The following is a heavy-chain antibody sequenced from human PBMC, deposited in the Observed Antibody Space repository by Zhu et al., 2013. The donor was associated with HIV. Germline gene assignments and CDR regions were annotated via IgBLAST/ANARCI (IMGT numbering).Heavy chain of an antibody. CDR1: GGTFSSYA. V-gene: IGHV1-69*06. J-gene: IGHJ4*02. D-gene: IGHD3-9*01. CDR2: IIPIFGTA. Sequence: QVQLVQSGAEVKKPGSSVKVSCKASGGTFSSYAISWVRQAPGQGLEWMGGIIPIFGTANYAQKFQGRVTITADKSTSTAYMELSSLRSEDTAVYYCARAPVSEYYDILTGYLYYFDYWAREPWSPSPQ. CDR3: ARAPVSEYYDILTGYLYYFDY.